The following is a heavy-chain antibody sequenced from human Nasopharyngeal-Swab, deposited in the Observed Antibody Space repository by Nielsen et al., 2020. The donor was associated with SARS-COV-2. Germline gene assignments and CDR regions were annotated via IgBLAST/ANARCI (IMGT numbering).Heavy chain of an antibody. CDR3: ARHPTITREGFDY. J-gene: IGHJ4*02. CDR2: IYYSGST. V-gene: IGHV4-39*01. CDR1: GGSISSSSYY. D-gene: IGHD5-12*01. Sequence: SETLSLNCTVSGGSISSSSYYWGWIRKPPGKGLEWIGSIYYSGSTYYNPSLKSRVTISVDTSKNQFSLKLSSVTAADTAVYYCARHPTITREGFDYWGQGTLVTVSS.